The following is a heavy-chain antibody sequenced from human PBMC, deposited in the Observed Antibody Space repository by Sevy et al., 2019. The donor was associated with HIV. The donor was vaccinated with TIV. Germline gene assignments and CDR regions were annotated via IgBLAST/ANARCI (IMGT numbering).Heavy chain of an antibody. J-gene: IGHJ5*02. V-gene: IGHV4-59*01. Sequence: SETLSLTCTVSGGSINNYYWSWIRQPPGKGLEWIGYIYYSGPTNYNPSLKSRVTISVDTSKNQFSLKLSSVTAADTAVYYCARGTYCTGGTCPGSWFDPWGQGTLVTVS. CDR1: GGSINNYY. CDR3: ARGTYCTGGTCPGSWFDP. D-gene: IGHD2-15*01. CDR2: IYYSGPT.